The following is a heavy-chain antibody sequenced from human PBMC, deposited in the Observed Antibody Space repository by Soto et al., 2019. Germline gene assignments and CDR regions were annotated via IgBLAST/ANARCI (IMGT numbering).Heavy chain of an antibody. V-gene: IGHV3-23*01. J-gene: IGHJ4*02. CDR3: AKNSGGTCLAGANS. CDR2: ITPGGDNT. D-gene: IGHD6-25*01. CDR1: GFTFTSHA. Sequence: PGGSLRLSCAASGFTFTSHAMNWVRQAPGKGLEWVSGITPGGDNTYYADSVKGRFTISRDNSKNTLYLQMNNLRDEDTALYYCAKNSGGTCLAGANSWGQGTLVTVSS.